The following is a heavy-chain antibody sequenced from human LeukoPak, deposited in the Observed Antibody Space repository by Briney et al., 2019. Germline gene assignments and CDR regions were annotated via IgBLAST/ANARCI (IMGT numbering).Heavy chain of an antibody. CDR1: GDSFSSYY. Sequence: SETLSLTCTASGDSFSSYYWSWIRQPPGKELEWMGYIYYSGSTKYNPSLKSRATTSLDTNTNKSPLILISVTAADTAVYYCARERYYYDSNGYPTYFDYWGQGTLVSVSS. J-gene: IGHJ4*02. V-gene: IGHV4-59*01. D-gene: IGHD3-22*01. CDR2: IYYSGST. CDR3: ARERYYYDSNGYPTYFDY.